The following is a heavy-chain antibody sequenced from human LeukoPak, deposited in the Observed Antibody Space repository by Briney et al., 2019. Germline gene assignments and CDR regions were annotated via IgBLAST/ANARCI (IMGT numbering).Heavy chain of an antibody. CDR2: INPNSGGT. V-gene: IGHV1-2*02. Sequence: GASVKVSCKASGYTFTGYYMHWVRQAPGQGLEWMGWINPNSGGTNYAQKFQGRVTMTRDTSISTAYMELSRPRSDDTAVYYCARADTYYYDSSGYYTYWGQGTLVTVSS. CDR3: ARADTYYYDSSGYYTY. J-gene: IGHJ4*02. CDR1: GYTFTGYY. D-gene: IGHD3-22*01.